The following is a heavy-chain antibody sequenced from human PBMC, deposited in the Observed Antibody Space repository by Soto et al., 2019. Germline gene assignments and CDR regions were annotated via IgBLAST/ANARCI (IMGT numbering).Heavy chain of an antibody. Sequence: SETLSLTCTVSGGSISSGDYYWSWIRQPPGKGLEWIGYIYYSGSTYYNPSLKSRVTISVDTSKNQFSLKLTPVTAADTAVYYCARDKITGLFDYWGQGTLVTVSS. CDR1: GGSISSGDYY. V-gene: IGHV4-30-4*01. CDR2: IYYSGST. J-gene: IGHJ4*02. D-gene: IGHD2-8*02. CDR3: ARDKITGLFDY.